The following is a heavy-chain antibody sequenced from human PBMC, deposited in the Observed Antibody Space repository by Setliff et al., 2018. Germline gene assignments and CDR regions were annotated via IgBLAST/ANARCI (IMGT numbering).Heavy chain of an antibody. D-gene: IGHD3-3*01. CDR1: GYTFTSYA. V-gene: IGHV1-3*01. J-gene: IGHJ4*02. CDR2: INAGNGNT. CDR3: ARSPPTSTYYDFWSGYSYYFDY. Sequence: ASVKVSCKASGYTFTSYAMNWVRQAPGQRLEWMGWINAGNGNTKYSQKFQGRVTITRDTSASTAYMELSSLRSEDTAVYYCARSPPTSTYYDFWSGYSYYFDYWGQGTLVTVSS.